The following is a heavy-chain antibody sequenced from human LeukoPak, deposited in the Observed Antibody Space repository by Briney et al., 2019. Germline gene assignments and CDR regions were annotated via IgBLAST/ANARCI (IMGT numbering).Heavy chain of an antibody. CDR1: GFTFSSYT. V-gene: IGHV3-48*04. CDR3: ARGNGYYYGVDV. Sequence: QPGGSLRLSCAASGFTFSSYTMTWVRPAPGKGLERVSYISSSGSTKYYSDSVKGRFTISRDNDKNSLYLQMNSLRAEDTAVYYCARGNGYYYGVDVWGQGTTVTVSS. J-gene: IGHJ6*02. D-gene: IGHD4-11*01. CDR2: ISSSGSTK.